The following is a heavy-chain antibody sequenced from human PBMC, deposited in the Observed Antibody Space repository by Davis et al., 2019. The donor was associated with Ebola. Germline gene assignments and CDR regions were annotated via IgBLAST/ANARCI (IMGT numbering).Heavy chain of an antibody. Sequence: GGSLRLSCAASGFTFSSYSMNWVRQAPGKGLEWVSYISSSSSTIYYADSVKGRFTISRDNAKNSLYLQMNSLRDEDTAVYYCARERRVGATPLYYYYGMDVWGQGTTVTVSS. CDR1: GFTFSSYS. D-gene: IGHD1-26*01. CDR2: ISSSSSTI. J-gene: IGHJ6*02. CDR3: ARERRVGATPLYYYYGMDV. V-gene: IGHV3-48*02.